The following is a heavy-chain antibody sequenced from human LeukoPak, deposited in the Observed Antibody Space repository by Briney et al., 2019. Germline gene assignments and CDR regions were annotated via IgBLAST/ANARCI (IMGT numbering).Heavy chain of an antibody. V-gene: IGHV3-53*01. D-gene: IGHD3-10*01. CDR3: AKGRGRYGSGSYLTYYYYYMDV. CDR1: GFTVSSNY. J-gene: IGHJ6*03. Sequence: GGSLRLSCAASGFTVSSNYMSWVRQAPGKGLEWVSVIYSGGSTYYADSVKGRFTISRDNSKNTLYLQMNSLRAEDTAVYYCAKGRGRYGSGSYLTYYYYYMDVWGKGTTVTVSS. CDR2: IYSGGST.